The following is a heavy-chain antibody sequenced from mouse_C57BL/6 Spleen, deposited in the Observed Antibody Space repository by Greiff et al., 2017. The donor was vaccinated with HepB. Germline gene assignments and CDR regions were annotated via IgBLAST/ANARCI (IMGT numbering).Heavy chain of an antibody. Sequence: EVQRVESGGGLVKPGGSLKLSCAASGFTFSDYGMHWVRQAPEKGLEWVAYISSGSSTIYYADTVKGRFTISRDNAKNTLFLQMTSLRSEDTAMYYCANVAYDYDWYFDVGGTGTTVTVSS. D-gene: IGHD2-4*01. CDR2: ISSGSSTI. J-gene: IGHJ1*03. CDR3: ANVAYDYDWYFDV. CDR1: GFTFSDYG. V-gene: IGHV5-17*01.